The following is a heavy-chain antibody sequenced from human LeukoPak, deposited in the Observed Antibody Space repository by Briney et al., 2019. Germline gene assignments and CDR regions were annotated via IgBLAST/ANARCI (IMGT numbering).Heavy chain of an antibody. CDR3: ARDRRRDYYDSSGYDAFDI. J-gene: IGHJ3*02. CDR1: GFTFSSYA. CDR2: ISYDGSNK. D-gene: IGHD3-22*01. V-gene: IGHV3-30-3*01. Sequence: PGGSLRLSCAASGFTFSSYAMHWVRQAPGKGLEWVAVISYDGSNKYYADSVKGRFTISRDNSKNTLYLQMNSLRAEDTAVYYCARDRRRDYYDSSGYDAFDIWGQGTMVTVSS.